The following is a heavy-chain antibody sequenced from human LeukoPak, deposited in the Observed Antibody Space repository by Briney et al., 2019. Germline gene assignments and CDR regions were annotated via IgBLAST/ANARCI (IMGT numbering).Heavy chain of an antibody. D-gene: IGHD6-6*01. V-gene: IGHV3-48*04. CDR3: ARVRYSSSSLYYYYYYMDV. CDR2: ISSSSSTI. CDR1: GFTFSSYS. J-gene: IGHJ6*03. Sequence: PGGSLRLSCAASGFTFSSYSMNWVRQAPGKGLEWVSFISSSSSTIYYADSVKGRFTISRDNAKNSLYLQMNSLRAEDTAVYYCARVRYSSSSLYYYYYYMDVWGKGTTVTVSS.